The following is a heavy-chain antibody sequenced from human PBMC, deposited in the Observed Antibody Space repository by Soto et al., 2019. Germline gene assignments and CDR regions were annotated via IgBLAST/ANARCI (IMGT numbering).Heavy chain of an antibody. CDR1: GFTFSSYG. Sequence: GGSLRLSCAASGFTFSSYGMHWVRRAPGKGLEWVAFISYDGSNKYYAESVKGRFTISRDNSKNTLYLQMNSLRAEGTALYYCAKGVNYYDSSGYYVDYWGQGTLVTVSS. D-gene: IGHD3-22*01. CDR3: AKGVNYYDSSGYYVDY. V-gene: IGHV3-30*18. J-gene: IGHJ4*02. CDR2: ISYDGSNK.